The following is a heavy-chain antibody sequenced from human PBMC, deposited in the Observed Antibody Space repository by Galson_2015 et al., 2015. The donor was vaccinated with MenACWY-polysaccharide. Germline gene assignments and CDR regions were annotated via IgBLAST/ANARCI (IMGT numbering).Heavy chain of an antibody. V-gene: IGHV4-4*02. CDR3: AKRPIRASGGGLDV. CDR2: IYHDGRT. J-gene: IGHJ6*02. CDR1: GGSISSSYW. Sequence: SETLSLTCAVSGGSISSSYWWTWVRQPPGKGLEWIGEIYHDGRTAYIPSLKSRITASLDKAKKQVSLRLISVTAADTAVYYCAKRPIRASGGGLDVWGQGTTVTVS. D-gene: IGHD3-10*01.